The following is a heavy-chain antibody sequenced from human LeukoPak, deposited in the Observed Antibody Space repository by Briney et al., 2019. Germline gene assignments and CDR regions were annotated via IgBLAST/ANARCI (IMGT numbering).Heavy chain of an antibody. CDR2: IYSGGST. CDR1: GFTVSSNY. CDR3: ARELITFGGVIVNGAFDI. J-gene: IGHJ3*02. D-gene: IGHD3-16*02. V-gene: IGHV3-53*01. Sequence: GGSLRLSCAASGFTVSSNYMSWVRQAPGKGLEWVSVIYSGGSTYYADSVKGRFTISRDNSKNTLYLQMNSLGAEDTAVYYCARELITFGGVIVNGAFDIWGQGTMVTVSS.